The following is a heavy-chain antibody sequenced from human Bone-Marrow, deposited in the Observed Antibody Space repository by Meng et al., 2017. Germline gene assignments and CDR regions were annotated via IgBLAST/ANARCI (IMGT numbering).Heavy chain of an antibody. CDR2: ISGSGGST. CDR1: GFTFSSYA. Sequence: GGSLRLSCAASGFTFSSYAMSWVRQAPGKGLGWVSAISGSGGSTYYADSVKGRFTISRDNSKNTLYLQMNSLRAEDTAVYYCAKDLRFNPYNWNDVENPIYGMDVWGQGTTVTVSS. V-gene: IGHV3-23*01. J-gene: IGHJ6*02. D-gene: IGHD1-20*01. CDR3: AKDLRFNPYNWNDVENPIYGMDV.